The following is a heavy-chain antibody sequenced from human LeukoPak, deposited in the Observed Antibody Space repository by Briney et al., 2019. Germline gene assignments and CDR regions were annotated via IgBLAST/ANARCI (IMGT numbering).Heavy chain of an antibody. D-gene: IGHD4-17*01. Sequence: QPGGSLRLSCAASGFTFSSYEMNWVRQAPGKGLERVSYISSSGNTIYYADSVKGRFTISRDNAKNSLYLQMNSLRAEDTAVYYCARVNDYGDYGDFQHWGQGTLVTVSS. V-gene: IGHV3-48*03. CDR1: GFTFSSYE. CDR3: ARVNDYGDYGDFQH. CDR2: ISSSGNTI. J-gene: IGHJ1*01.